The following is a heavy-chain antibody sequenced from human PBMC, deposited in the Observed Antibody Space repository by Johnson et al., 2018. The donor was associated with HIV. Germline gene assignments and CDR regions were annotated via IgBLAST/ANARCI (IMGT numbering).Heavy chain of an antibody. D-gene: IGHD3-16*01. CDR1: GFTFNDHG. CDR3: AKGGRFDAFDI. CDR2: IKSTTDGGTT. J-gene: IGHJ3*02. Sequence: MLLVESGGGVVRPGGSLRLSCAVSGFTFNDHGMSWVRQAPGKGLEWVGRIKSTTDGGTTDYAAPVKGRFTISRDDSRNTLYLQMNSLRAEDTAVYYCAKGGRFDAFDIWGQGTMVTVSS. V-gene: IGHV3-15*01.